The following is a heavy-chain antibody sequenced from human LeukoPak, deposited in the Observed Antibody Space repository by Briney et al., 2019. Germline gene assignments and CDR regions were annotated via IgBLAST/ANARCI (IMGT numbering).Heavy chain of an antibody. CDR1: GFTFSNYL. Sequence: GGSLRLSCEASGFTFSNYLIQWVRQAPGKGLEWVALISYDGGKKYYADSVKGRFTISRDNSKDTVFLQMNSLKADDTAVYYRAREHYDDSSGSSSGLDVWGQGTTVTVSS. D-gene: IGHD3-22*01. V-gene: IGHV3-30*04. CDR3: AREHYDDSSGSSSGLDV. CDR2: ISYDGGKK. J-gene: IGHJ6*02.